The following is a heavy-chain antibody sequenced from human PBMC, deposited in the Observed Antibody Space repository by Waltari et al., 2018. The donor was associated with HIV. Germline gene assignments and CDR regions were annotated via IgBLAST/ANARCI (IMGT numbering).Heavy chain of an antibody. D-gene: IGHD1-1*01. CDR3: ARHCLQKGWLPQLKYYYGMDV. V-gene: IGHV4-39*01. CDR2: LFHSGST. CDR1: GGSISSSSAY. Sequence: QQPLQESGPGLVKPSETLSLTCTVTGGSISSSSAYRARLLQSPGKGLEWIGSLFHSGSTYYSPSLRSRATISGDMSANRFSLKLTSVTATDTAVYFCARHCLQKGWLPQLKYYYGMDVWGQGTTVIVSS. J-gene: IGHJ6*02.